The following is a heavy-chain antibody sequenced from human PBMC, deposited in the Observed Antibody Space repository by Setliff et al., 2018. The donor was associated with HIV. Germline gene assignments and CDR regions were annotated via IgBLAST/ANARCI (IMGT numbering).Heavy chain of an antibody. CDR1: GFSFSRYT. J-gene: IGHJ4*02. CDR2: ITSNLRYI. Sequence: PGGSLRLSCVTSGFSFSRYTMMWVRQAPGKGLGWVSSITSNLRYIYADSVKGRVTISRDNTRNSLYLQMNSLRAEDTALYYCAKGDSFVYSYVYPDYWGQGTLVTVSS. D-gene: IGHD3-22*01. V-gene: IGHV3-21*01. CDR3: AKGDSFVYSYVYPDY.